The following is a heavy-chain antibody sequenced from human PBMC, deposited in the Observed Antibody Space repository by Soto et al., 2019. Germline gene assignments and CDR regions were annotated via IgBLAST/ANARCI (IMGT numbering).Heavy chain of an antibody. Sequence: EVQLVESGGGLVQPGRSLRLSCAASGFTFDDYAMHWVRQAPGKGLEWVSGISWNSGSIGYADSVKGRFTISRDNAKNSLYLQMNSLRAEDTALYYCAKDRRATLFSGWFDPWGQGTLVTVSS. CDR3: AKDRRATLFSGWFDP. CDR1: GFTFDDYA. D-gene: IGHD5-12*01. CDR2: ISWNSGSI. J-gene: IGHJ5*02. V-gene: IGHV3-9*01.